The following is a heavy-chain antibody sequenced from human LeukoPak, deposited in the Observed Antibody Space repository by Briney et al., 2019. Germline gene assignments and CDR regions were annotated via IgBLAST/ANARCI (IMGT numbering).Heavy chain of an antibody. V-gene: IGHV1-2*02. D-gene: IGHD3-10*01. J-gene: IGHJ5*02. CDR2: INPNSGGT. CDR3: AREGSGSRNNWFDP. CDR1: GYTFTGYY. Sequence: VASVKVSCKASGYTFTGYYMHWVRQAPGQGLEWMGWINPNSGGTNYAQKFQGRVTMTRDTSISTAYMELSRLRSDDTAVYYCAREGSGSRNNWFDPWGQGTLVTVSS.